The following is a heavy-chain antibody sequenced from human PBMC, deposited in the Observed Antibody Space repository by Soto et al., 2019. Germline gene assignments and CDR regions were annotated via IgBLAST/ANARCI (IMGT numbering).Heavy chain of an antibody. CDR1: GGSISSGGYY. V-gene: IGHV4-31*03. CDR2: IYYSGST. D-gene: IGHD1-26*01. J-gene: IGHJ4*02. CDR3: ARLGWESEFYFDY. Sequence: PSETLSLTCTVSGGSISSGGYYWSWIRQHPGKGLEWIGYIYYSGSTYYNPSLKSRVTISVDTSKNQFSLKLSSVTAADTAVYYCARLGWESEFYFDYWGQGTLVTVSS.